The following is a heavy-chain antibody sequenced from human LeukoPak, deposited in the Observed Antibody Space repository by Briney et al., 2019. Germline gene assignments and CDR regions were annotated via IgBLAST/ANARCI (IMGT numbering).Heavy chain of an antibody. Sequence: SETLSLTCSVSGGSISSHYWSWIRQPAGKGLEWIGRIHTSGSTNYNPSLKSRVTISVDTSKNQFSLKLSSVTAADTAVYYCARERSGYDFPYDAFDIWGQGTMVTVSS. J-gene: IGHJ3*02. V-gene: IGHV4-4*07. CDR3: ARERSGYDFPYDAFDI. CDR1: GGSISSHY. CDR2: IHTSGST. D-gene: IGHD5-12*01.